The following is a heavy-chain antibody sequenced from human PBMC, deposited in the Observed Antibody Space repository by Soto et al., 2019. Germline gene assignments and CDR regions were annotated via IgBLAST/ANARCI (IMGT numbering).Heavy chain of an antibody. J-gene: IGHJ6*02. CDR3: ARDHDYGILFYYGMDV. V-gene: IGHV3-30-3*01. CDR1: GFTFINYA. CDR2: ISYDGNKK. D-gene: IGHD4-17*01. Sequence: QVQLVESGGGVVQPGRSLRLSCAASGFTFINYAMHWVRQAPGKGLEWVAVISYDGNKKYYADSVKGRFTISRNNSKNTLSLQMNSLSTEDTAVYYCARDHDYGILFYYGMDVWGQGTTVTVSS.